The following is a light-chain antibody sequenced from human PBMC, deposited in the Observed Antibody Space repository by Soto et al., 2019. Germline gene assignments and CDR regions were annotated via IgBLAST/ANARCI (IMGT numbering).Light chain of an antibody. CDR3: QQSYSTPHT. CDR2: AAY. CDR1: QYINNY. V-gene: IGKV1-39*01. J-gene: IGKJ2*01. Sequence: DIQMTQSPSSLSTSVGDRVTITCRASQYINNYLNWYQQKPGKAPKLLIFAAYNLQSGVPSRFSGSGSGTDFTLTISSLQPEDFATYYCQQSYSTPHTFGQGTKLEIK.